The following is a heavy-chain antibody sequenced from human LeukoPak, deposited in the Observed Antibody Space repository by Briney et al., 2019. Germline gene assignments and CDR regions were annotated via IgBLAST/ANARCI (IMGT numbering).Heavy chain of an antibody. V-gene: IGHV3-33*01. D-gene: IGHD1-1*01. CDR3: ARDWKTNSFDY. CDR2: IYYDGSNI. CDR1: EFTFTTYG. Sequence: GGSLRLSCAASEFTFTTYGMHWVRQAPGKXLEWVAFIYYDGSNIYYADYVKGRFTISRDISKNTLYLQMDSLRAEDTAIYYCARDWKTNSFDYWGQGTLVTVSS. J-gene: IGHJ4*02.